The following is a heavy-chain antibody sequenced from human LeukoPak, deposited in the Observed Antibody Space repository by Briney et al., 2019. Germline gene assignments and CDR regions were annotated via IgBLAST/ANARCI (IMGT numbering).Heavy chain of an antibody. Sequence: GTSLRLSCAASGFSLSSYGMHWVRQAPGKGLEWVAVIWYDGSNKYYADSVKGRFTISRDNSKNTLYLQMNSLRAEDTAVYYCARDAAGPDYWGQGTLVTVSS. CDR3: ARDAAGPDY. J-gene: IGHJ4*02. V-gene: IGHV3-33*01. CDR2: IWYDGSNK. D-gene: IGHD6-13*01. CDR1: GFSLSSYG.